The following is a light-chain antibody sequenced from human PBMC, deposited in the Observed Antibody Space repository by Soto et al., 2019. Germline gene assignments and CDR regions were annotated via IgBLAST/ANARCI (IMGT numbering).Light chain of an antibody. CDR1: QSVNNN. CDR3: QHYNDRPPWT. J-gene: IGKJ1*01. Sequence: EIVVTQSPATLSVSPGERATLSCRASQSVNNNLAWYQQKLGQAPRVLIYGASTRATDIPARFSGSGSGTEFTLTISTLQSEDFAVYYCQHYNDRPPWTFGQGTKVDIK. CDR2: GAS. V-gene: IGKV3-15*01.